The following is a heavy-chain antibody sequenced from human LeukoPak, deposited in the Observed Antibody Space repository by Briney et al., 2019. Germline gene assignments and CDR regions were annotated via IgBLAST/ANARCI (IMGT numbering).Heavy chain of an antibody. J-gene: IGHJ4*02. CDR1: GFTVSSYA. Sequence: PGGSLRLSCAASGFTVSSYAMSWVRQAPRKGLEWVAAISVIGGSTYYADSVKGRFTISRDNSKNTLYLQMNSLRAEDTAVYYCAKDRVWFGERNPFDYWGQGTLVTVSS. D-gene: IGHD3-10*01. V-gene: IGHV3-23*01. CDR3: AKDRVWFGERNPFDY. CDR2: ISVIGGST.